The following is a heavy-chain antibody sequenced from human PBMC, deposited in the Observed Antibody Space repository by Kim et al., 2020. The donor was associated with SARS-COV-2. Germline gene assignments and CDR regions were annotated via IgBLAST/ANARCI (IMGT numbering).Heavy chain of an antibody. Sequence: KCRGRVTMTRKTSTSTVYMELSSLRSEDTAVYYCARDYEYSSSEGDAFDIWGQGTMVTVSS. J-gene: IGHJ3*02. V-gene: IGHV1-46*01. CDR3: ARDYEYSSSEGDAFDI. D-gene: IGHD6-6*01.